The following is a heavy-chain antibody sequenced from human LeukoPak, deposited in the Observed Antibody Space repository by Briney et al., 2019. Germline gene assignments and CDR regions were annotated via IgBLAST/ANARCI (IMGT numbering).Heavy chain of an antibody. CDR3: ARGSMYYFDY. CDR2: IYYSGST. D-gene: IGHD3-10*01. J-gene: IGHJ4*02. V-gene: IGHV4-39*02. CDR1: GGSISSSGYY. Sequence: SETLSLTCTVSGGSISSSGYYWGWIRQPPGKGLEWIGNIYYSGSTYYNPSLKSRVTISVDTSKNHFSLKLNSVTAADTALYYCARGSMYYFDYWGQGTLVTVSS.